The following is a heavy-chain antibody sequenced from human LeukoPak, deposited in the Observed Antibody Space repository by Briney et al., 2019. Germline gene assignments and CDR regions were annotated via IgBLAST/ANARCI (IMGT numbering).Heavy chain of an antibody. CDR1: GGSISSYY. CDR3: ARDRYYDILTGYFNWFDP. CDR2: IYTSGST. D-gene: IGHD3-9*01. V-gene: IGHV4-4*07. Sequence: SETLSLTCTVSGGSISSYYWSWIRQPAGKGLEWIGRIYTSGSTNYNPSLKSRVTMSVDTSKNQFSLKLNSVTAADTAVYYCARDRYYDILTGYFNWFDPWGQGTLVTVSS. J-gene: IGHJ5*02.